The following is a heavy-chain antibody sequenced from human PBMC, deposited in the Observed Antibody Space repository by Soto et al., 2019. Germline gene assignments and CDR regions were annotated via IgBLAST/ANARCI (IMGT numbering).Heavy chain of an antibody. V-gene: IGHV1-69*01. CDR1: GASFTSSFTSYA. J-gene: IGHJ4*02. D-gene: IGHD1-26*01. Sequence: QERLVQSGAEVKKPGSSVKVSCTASGASFTSSFTSYAITWVRQAPGRGIEWMGGVIPMFGKASYAPNFQGRVTMTADESAKTAYMELSGLRTDDTAVYYCARVVGATLGNNFYLWGQGTPVNVSS. CDR2: VIPMFGKA. CDR3: ARVVGATLGNNFYL.